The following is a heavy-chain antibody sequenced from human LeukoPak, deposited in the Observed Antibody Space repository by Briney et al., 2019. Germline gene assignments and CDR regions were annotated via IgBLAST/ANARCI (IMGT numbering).Heavy chain of an antibody. CDR2: MNPDGSAI. V-gene: IGHV3-7*01. Sequence: GGSLRLSCTASGFSFSGSWMSWVRQLPGKGLEWLADMNPDGSAIVYVDSVKGRFTVSRNNAKNSLYLQMDGLRAEDTAVYYCARAATTVTAFGMDVWGQGTTVTVSS. J-gene: IGHJ6*02. CDR3: ARAATTVTAFGMDV. D-gene: IGHD4-17*01. CDR1: GFSFSGSW.